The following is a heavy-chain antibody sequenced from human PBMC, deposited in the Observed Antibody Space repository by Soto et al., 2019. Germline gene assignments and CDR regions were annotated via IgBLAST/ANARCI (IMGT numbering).Heavy chain of an antibody. D-gene: IGHD3-22*01. CDR1: GYTFTSYG. J-gene: IGHJ4*02. Sequence: GASVKVSCKASGYTFTSYGISWVRQAPGQGLEWMGWISAYNGNTNYVQKLQGRFTISRDNSKNTLYLEMSSLRGDDTAVYYCARENYYDTSGLDFWGQGTLVTVSS. V-gene: IGHV1-18*01. CDR2: ISAYNGNT. CDR3: ARENYYDTSGLDF.